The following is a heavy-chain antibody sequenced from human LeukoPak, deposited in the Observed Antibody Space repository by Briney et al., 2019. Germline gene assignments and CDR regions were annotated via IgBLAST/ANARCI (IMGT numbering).Heavy chain of an antibody. J-gene: IGHJ4*02. CDR3: ARSLGTTVTTAPGY. CDR1: GFTFSSYE. V-gene: IGHV3-48*03. Sequence: GGSLRLSCAASGFTFSSYEMNWVRQAPGKGLECSSYISSSGSTIYYADSVKGRFTISRDNAQNSLYLQMNSLRAEDTALYYCARSLGTTVTTAPGYWGQGTLVTVSS. CDR2: ISSSGSTI. D-gene: IGHD4-17*01.